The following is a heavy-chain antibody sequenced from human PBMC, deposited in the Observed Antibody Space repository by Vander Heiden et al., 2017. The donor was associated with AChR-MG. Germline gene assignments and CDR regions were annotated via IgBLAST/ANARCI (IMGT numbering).Heavy chain of an antibody. Sequence: EVQLVESGGGLVKPGGSLRLSCAASGFTCSSYSMNWVRQAPGKGLEWVSSISSSSSYIYYADSVKGRFTISRDNAKNSLYLQMNSLRAEDTAVYYCARDNSDYYYGMDVWGQGTTVTVSS. D-gene: IGHD4-4*01. CDR1: GFTCSSYS. V-gene: IGHV3-21*01. J-gene: IGHJ6*01. CDR3: ARDNSDYYYGMDV. CDR2: ISSSSSYI.